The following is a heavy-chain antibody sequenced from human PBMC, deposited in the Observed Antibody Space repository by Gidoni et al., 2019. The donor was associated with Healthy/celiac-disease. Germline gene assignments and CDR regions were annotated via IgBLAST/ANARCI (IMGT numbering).Heavy chain of an antibody. D-gene: IGHD3-22*01. CDR3: ARGGHYYDSSGYPNPFDY. Sequence: QVQLVESGGGVVQPGRSLRLSCAASGFTFSSYAMHWVRQAPGKGLEWGAFISYDVSNKYYADSVKGRFTISRDNSKNTLYLQMNSLRAEDTAVYYCARGGHYYDSSGYPNPFDYWGQGTLVTVSS. V-gene: IGHV3-30*01. CDR1: GFTFSSYA. CDR2: ISYDVSNK. J-gene: IGHJ4*02.